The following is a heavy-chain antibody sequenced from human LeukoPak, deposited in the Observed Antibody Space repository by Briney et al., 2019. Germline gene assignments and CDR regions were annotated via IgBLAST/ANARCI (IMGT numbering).Heavy chain of an antibody. V-gene: IGHV3-21*01. CDR3: ARGPPDIVVVVAATIDY. CDR1: GFTFSSYS. J-gene: IGHJ4*02. D-gene: IGHD2-15*01. CDR2: ISSRSSYI. Sequence: GGSLRLSCAASGFTFSSYSMNWVRQAPGKGLEWVSSISSRSSYIYYADSVKGRFTISRDNAKNSLYLQMNSLRAEDTAVYYCARGPPDIVVVVAATIDYWGQGTLVTVSS.